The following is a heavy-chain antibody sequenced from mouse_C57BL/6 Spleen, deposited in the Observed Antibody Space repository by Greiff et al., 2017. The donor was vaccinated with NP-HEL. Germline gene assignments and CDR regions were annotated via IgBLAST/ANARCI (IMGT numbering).Heavy chain of an antibody. V-gene: IGHV1-26*01. J-gene: IGHJ2*01. CDR1: GYTFTDYY. Sequence: VQLQQSGPELVKPGASVKISCKASGYTFTDYYMNWVKQSHGKSLEWIGDINPNNGGTSYNQKFKGKATLTVDKSSSTAYMELRSLTSEDSAVYYCASLSESYFDYWGQGTTLTVSS. CDR3: ASLSESYFDY. CDR2: INPNNGGT.